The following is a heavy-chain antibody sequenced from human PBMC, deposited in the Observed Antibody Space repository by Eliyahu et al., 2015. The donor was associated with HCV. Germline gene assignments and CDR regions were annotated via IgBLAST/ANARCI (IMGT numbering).Heavy chain of an antibody. D-gene: IGHD3-10*01. J-gene: IGHJ4*02. Sequence: QVQLQESGPGLVKPSQTLSLTCIXSXGSISXSGQYWSWIRQHPXKGLEWIGYIYYSGNTYYNPSLKSRVTISVDTSKNQFSLQMSSVTAADTAVYYCARYNYGSGSYSYLDSWGQGTLVTVSS. CDR2: IYYSGNT. CDR1: XGSISXSGQY. CDR3: ARYNYGSGSYSYLDS. V-gene: IGHV4-31*03.